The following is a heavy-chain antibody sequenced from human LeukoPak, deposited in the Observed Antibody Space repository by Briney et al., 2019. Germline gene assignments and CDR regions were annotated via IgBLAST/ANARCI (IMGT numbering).Heavy chain of an antibody. J-gene: IGHJ6*03. CDR3: ARVTMYSNSWRYYMDV. D-gene: IGHD4-11*01. Sequence: PGGSLRLSCAASGFTFSSYGMSWVRQAPGKGLEWVSAISGSGGSTYYADSVKGRFTISRDNSKNTLYLQMNSLRAEDTAVYYCARVTMYSNSWRYYMDVWGKGTTVTVSS. CDR2: ISGSGGST. CDR1: GFTFSSYG. V-gene: IGHV3-23*01.